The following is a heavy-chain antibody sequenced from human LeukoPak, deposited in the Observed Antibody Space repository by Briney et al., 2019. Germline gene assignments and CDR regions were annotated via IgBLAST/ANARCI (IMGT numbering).Heavy chain of an antibody. CDR2: IRYDGSNK. V-gene: IGHV3-30*02. D-gene: IGHD3-10*01. CDR1: GFTFSSYV. J-gene: IGHJ4*02. Sequence: GGSLRLSCAASGFTFSSYVMHWVRQAPGKGLEWVAFIRYDGSNKYYADSVKGRLTISRDNSKNTLYLQMNSLRAEDTAVYYCAKDGARVRSTYFDYWGQGTLVTVSS. CDR3: AKDGARVRSTYFDY.